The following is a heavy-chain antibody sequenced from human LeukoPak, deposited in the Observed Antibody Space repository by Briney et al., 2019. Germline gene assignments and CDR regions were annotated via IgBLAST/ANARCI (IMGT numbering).Heavy chain of an antibody. CDR2: ISYDGNNK. CDR1: GFTFSNYA. CDR3: TREDANSYFDY. D-gene: IGHD1-7*01. V-gene: IGHV3-30-3*01. J-gene: IGHJ4*02. Sequence: GGSLRLSCAASGFTFSNYAIHWVRQAPGKGLEWVAVISYDGNNKYYTDSVKDRFIISRDNSKNTLYLQMNSLRAGDTAVYYCTREDANSYFDYWGQGTLVTVSS.